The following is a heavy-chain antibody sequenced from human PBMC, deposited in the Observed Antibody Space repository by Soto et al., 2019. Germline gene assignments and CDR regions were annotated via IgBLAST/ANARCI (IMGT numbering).Heavy chain of an antibody. CDR3: ARAYSSSWYHWFDP. D-gene: IGHD6-13*01. J-gene: IGHJ5*02. Sequence: QVQLVQSGAEVKKPGASVKVSCKASGYTFTSYDINWVRQATGRGLEWMGWMNPNSGNTGYAQKFQGRVTMTRNTSISTAYMELSSQRSEDTAVYYCARAYSSSWYHWFDPWGQGTLVTVSS. CDR2: MNPNSGNT. V-gene: IGHV1-8*01. CDR1: GYTFTSYD.